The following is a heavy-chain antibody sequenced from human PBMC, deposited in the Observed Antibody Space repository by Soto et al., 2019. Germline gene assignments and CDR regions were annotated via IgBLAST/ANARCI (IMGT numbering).Heavy chain of an antibody. D-gene: IGHD4-17*01. CDR3: ARRQNSLVTKAYFDM. Sequence: SETLSLTCTVTGDSISSRSYYWGWNSQPPGKGLEWIGSIYYSGITYNNPSLRSRVSMSMYTSKEQFSLKLKAVPAEDTALYLGARRQNSLVTKAYFDMGALGSIVTVSS. J-gene: IGHJ4*02. CDR1: GDSISSRSYY. V-gene: IGHV4-39*01. CDR2: IYYSGIT.